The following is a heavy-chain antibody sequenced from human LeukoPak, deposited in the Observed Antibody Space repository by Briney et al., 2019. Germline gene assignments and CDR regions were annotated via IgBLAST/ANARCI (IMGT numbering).Heavy chain of an antibody. CDR1: GGSFSGYY. J-gene: IGHJ6*03. CDR2: INHSGST. D-gene: IGHD3-9*01. Sequence: SETLSLTCAVYGGSFSGYYWSWIRQPPGKGLEWIGEINHSGSTNYNPSLKSRVTISVGTSKNQFSLKLSSVTAADTAVYYCARVLGDYDILTGYYDYYYMDVWGKGTTVTVSS. V-gene: IGHV4-34*01. CDR3: ARVLGDYDILTGYYDYYYMDV.